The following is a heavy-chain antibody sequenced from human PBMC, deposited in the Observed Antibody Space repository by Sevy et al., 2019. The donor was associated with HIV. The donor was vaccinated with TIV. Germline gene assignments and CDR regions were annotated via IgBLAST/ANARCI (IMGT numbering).Heavy chain of an antibody. CDR3: AKYSASPGGYYYDSSGYFYYYGMDV. CDR1: GFTFSSYA. Sequence: GGYLRLSCAASGFTFSSYAMSWVRQAPGKGLEWVSAISGSGGSTYYADSVKGRFTISRDNSKNTLYLQMNSLGAEDTAVYYCAKYSASPGGYYYDSSGYFYYYGMDVWGQGTTVTVSS. J-gene: IGHJ6*02. CDR2: ISGSGGST. D-gene: IGHD3-22*01. V-gene: IGHV3-23*01.